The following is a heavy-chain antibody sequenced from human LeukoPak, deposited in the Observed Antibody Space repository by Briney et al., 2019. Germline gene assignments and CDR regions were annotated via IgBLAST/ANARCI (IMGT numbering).Heavy chain of an antibody. CDR2: ISWNSGSI. CDR1: GFTFDDYA. V-gene: IGHV3-9*01. Sequence: GGSLRLSCAASGFTFDDYAMHWVRQAPGKGLEWVSGISWNSGSIGYADPVKGRFTISRDNAKNSLYLQMNSLRVEDTALYYCANAGTAFDYWGQGTLVTVSS. D-gene: IGHD1/OR15-1a*01. CDR3: ANAGTAFDY. J-gene: IGHJ4*02.